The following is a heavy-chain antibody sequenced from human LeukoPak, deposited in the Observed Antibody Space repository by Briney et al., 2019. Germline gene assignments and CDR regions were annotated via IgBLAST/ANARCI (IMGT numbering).Heavy chain of an antibody. D-gene: IGHD2-2*01. CDR1: GGSISDYY. CDR2: VYSGST. Sequence: SETLSLTCTVSGGSISDYYWSWIRQPPGKGRECIGYVYSGSTSYSPSLKSRVSISVDTSRNQFSLRLSSVTAADTAVYYCAKESCSSRCNFDYWGQGTLVTVSS. V-gene: IGHV4-59*01. J-gene: IGHJ4*02. CDR3: AKESCSSRCNFDY.